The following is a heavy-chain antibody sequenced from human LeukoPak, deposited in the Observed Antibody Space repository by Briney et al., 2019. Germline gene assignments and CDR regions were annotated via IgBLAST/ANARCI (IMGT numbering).Heavy chain of an antibody. CDR2: IYHSGST. J-gene: IGHJ3*02. V-gene: IGHV4-38-2*02. D-gene: IGHD3-10*01. CDR1: GYSISSGYY. Sequence: SETLSLTCTVSGYSISSGYYWGWIRQPPGKGLEWIGSIYHSGSTYYNPSLKSRVTISVDTSKNEFSLKLSSVTAADTAVYYCARGTNYYGSGSYSLDAFHIWGQGTMVTVSS. CDR3: ARGTNYYGSGSYSLDAFHI.